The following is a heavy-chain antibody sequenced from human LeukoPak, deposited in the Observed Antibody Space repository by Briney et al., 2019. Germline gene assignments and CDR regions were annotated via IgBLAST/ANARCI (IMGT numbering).Heavy chain of an antibody. CDR2: ISYDGSNK. D-gene: IGHD3-10*01. V-gene: IGHV3-30*18. CDR3: AKDDTMVRGAGNFDY. Sequence: SGGSLRLSCAASGFTFSSYGMHWVRQAPGKGLEWVAVISYDGSNKYYADSVKGRFTISRDDSKNTLYLQMNSLRAEDTAVYYCAKDDTMVRGAGNFDYWGQGTLVTVSS. J-gene: IGHJ4*02. CDR1: GFTFSSYG.